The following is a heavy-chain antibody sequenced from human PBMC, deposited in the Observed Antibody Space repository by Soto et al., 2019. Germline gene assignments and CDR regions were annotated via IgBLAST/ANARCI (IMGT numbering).Heavy chain of an antibody. V-gene: IGHV3-30*18. CDR3: AKDKGNCSGGSCDIIYYYYMDV. CDR2: ISYDGSNK. D-gene: IGHD2-15*01. CDR1: GIIVSSNY. J-gene: IGHJ6*03. Sequence: GGSLRLSCAVSGIIVSSNYMSWVRQAPGEGLEWVAVISYDGSNKYYADSVKGRFTISRDNSKNTLYLQMNSLRAEDTAVYYCAKDKGNCSGGSCDIIYYYYMDVWGKGTTVTVSS.